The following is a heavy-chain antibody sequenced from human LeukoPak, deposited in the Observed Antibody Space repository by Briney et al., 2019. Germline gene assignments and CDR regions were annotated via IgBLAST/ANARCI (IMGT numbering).Heavy chain of an antibody. Sequence: ASVKVSCKASGYTFTGYYMHWVRQAPGQGLEWMGWINPNRGGTNYAQKFQGRVTMTRDTSISTAYMELSRLRSDDTAVYYCAGSTVTTESGAFDIWGQGTMVTVSS. J-gene: IGHJ3*02. D-gene: IGHD4-17*01. V-gene: IGHV1-2*02. CDR2: INPNRGGT. CDR1: GYTFTGYY. CDR3: AGSTVTTESGAFDI.